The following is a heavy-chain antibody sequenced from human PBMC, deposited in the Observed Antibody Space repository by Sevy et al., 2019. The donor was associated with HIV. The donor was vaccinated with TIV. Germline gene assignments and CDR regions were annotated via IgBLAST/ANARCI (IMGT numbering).Heavy chain of an antibody. J-gene: IGHJ4*02. CDR3: AREHIAVAGIGYYFDY. V-gene: IGHV3-33*01. Sequence: GGSLRLSCAASGFTFSGYGMHWDRQAPGKGLEWVAVIWYDGTNKYYTDSVKGRFTISRDNSKNTLYLQMNSLRAEDTAVYYCAREHIAVAGIGYYFDYWGQGTLVTVSS. CDR2: IWYDGTNK. CDR1: GFTFSGYG. D-gene: IGHD6-19*01.